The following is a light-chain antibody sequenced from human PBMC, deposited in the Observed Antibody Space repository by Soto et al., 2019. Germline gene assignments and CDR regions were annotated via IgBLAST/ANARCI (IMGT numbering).Light chain of an antibody. V-gene: IGLV2-23*01. CDR3: CSYAGTRIYV. Sequence: QSVLTQPAPVSGSPGQSITISCTGTSSDVGIYNLVSWYQQHPGKAPKLIIYEGTKRPSGVSNRFSGSKSDNTASLTISGLQAEDEADYYCCSYAGTRIYVFGTGTKVTVL. J-gene: IGLJ1*01. CDR1: SSDVGIYNL. CDR2: EGT.